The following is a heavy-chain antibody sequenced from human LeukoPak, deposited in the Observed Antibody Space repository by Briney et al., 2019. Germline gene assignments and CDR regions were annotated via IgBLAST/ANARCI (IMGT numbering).Heavy chain of an antibody. CDR1: GGTFSSYA. CDR3: ATNPHRATVTTLDY. CDR2: IIPIFGTA. D-gene: IGHD4-17*01. Sequence: ASVKVSCKASGGTFSSYAIGWVRQAPGQGLEWMGGIIPIFGTANYAQKFQGRVTITTDESTSTAYMELSSLRSEDTAVYYCATNPHRATVTTLDYWGQGTLVTVSS. V-gene: IGHV1-69*05. J-gene: IGHJ4*02.